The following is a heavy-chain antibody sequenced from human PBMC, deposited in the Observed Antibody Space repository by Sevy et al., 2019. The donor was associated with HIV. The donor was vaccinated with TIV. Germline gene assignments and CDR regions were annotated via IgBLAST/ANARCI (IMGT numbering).Heavy chain of an antibody. CDR3: TRLYSGYSFLYAWVRFDP. V-gene: IGHV3-73*01. CDR2: IRSKANSYAT. Sequence: GGSLRLSCAASGFTFSGSAMHWVRQASGKGLEWVGRIRSKANSYATAYAASVKGRFTISRDDSKNTAYLQMNSLKTEDTAVYYCTRLYSGYSFLYAWVRFDPWGQGTLVTVSS. CDR1: GFTFSGSA. D-gene: IGHD5-18*01. J-gene: IGHJ5*02.